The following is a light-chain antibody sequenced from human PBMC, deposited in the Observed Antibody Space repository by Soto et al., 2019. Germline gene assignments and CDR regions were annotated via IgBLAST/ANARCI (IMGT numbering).Light chain of an antibody. CDR2: GAS. CDR1: QYINTR. V-gene: IGKV3D-15*01. Sequence: EIVLTQSPGTLSLSPGERATLSCRASQYINTRLAWYQHRPGQAPRLLIYGASTRATGIPDRFSGSGSGTDFTLTISCLQSEDFATYYCQHYYSYPLTFGGGTKVDIK. J-gene: IGKJ4*01. CDR3: QHYYSYPLT.